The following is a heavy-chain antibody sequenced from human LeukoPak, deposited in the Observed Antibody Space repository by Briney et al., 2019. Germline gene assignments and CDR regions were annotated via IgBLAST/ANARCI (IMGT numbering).Heavy chain of an antibody. Sequence: ASVKVSRKASGYTFTGYYMHWVRQAPGQGLEWMGWINPNSGGTNYAQKFQGRVTMTRDTSISTAFMELSRLTSDDTAVYYCARVKTMIIVVSLFDYWGQGTLVTVSS. J-gene: IGHJ4*02. CDR3: ARVKTMIIVVSLFDY. CDR2: INPNSGGT. D-gene: IGHD3-22*01. V-gene: IGHV1-2*02. CDR1: GYTFTGYY.